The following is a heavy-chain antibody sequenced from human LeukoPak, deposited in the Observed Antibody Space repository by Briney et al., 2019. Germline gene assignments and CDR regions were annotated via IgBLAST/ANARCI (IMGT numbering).Heavy chain of an antibody. D-gene: IGHD4-17*01. Sequence: GGSLRLSCAASGFTFSSYSMNWVRQAPGKGLEWVSYISSSSSTIYYADSVKGRFTISRDNAKNSLYLQMNSLRAEDTAVYYCANNDYGDYHDYWGQGTLVTVSS. CDR2: ISSSSSTI. J-gene: IGHJ4*02. V-gene: IGHV3-48*04. CDR3: ANNDYGDYHDY. CDR1: GFTFSSYS.